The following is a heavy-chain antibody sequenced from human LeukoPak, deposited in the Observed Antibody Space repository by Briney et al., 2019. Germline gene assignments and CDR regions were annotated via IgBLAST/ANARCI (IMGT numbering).Heavy chain of an antibody. J-gene: IGHJ3*02. CDR1: GFTFSSYS. CDR3: ASVTADCSGGSCLHAFDI. D-gene: IGHD2-15*01. Sequence: GGSLRLSCAASGFTFSSYSMNWVRQAPGKGLEWVSSISSSSSYIYYADSVKGRFTISRDNAKNSLYLQMNSLRAEDTAVYYCASVTADCSGGSCLHAFDIWGQGTMVTVSS. V-gene: IGHV3-21*01. CDR2: ISSSSSYI.